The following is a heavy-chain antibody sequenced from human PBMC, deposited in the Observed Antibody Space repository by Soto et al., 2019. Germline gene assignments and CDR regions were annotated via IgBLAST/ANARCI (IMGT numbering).Heavy chain of an antibody. CDR2: INAGNGNT. D-gene: IGHD2-15*01. CDR1: GYTFTSYA. J-gene: IGHJ2*01. CDR3: ARGISDIVVLVAATLPPWYFDL. V-gene: IGHV1-3*01. Sequence: ASVKVSCKASGYTFTSYAMHWVRQAPGQRLEWMGWINAGNGNTKYSQKFQGRVTISRDNSTNTLYLQMNSLRAEDTAMYFCARGISDIVVLVAATLPPWYFDLWGRGTLVTVSS.